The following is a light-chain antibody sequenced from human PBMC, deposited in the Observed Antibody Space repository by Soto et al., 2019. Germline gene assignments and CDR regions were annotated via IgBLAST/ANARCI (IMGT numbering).Light chain of an antibody. CDR3: QQYNNWPPYT. CDR1: QSISYN. Sequence: EIVMTQSPATLSVSPGERATLSCRASQSISYNLAWYQQKPSQAPRLLIYGASTRATGIPARFSGSGSGTEFTLTISSLQSEDFAVYYCQQYNNWPPYTFGQGTKLEIK. V-gene: IGKV3-15*01. CDR2: GAS. J-gene: IGKJ2*01.